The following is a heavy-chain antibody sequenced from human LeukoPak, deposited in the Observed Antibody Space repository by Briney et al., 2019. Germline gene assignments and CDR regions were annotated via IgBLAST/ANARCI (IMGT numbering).Heavy chain of an antibody. D-gene: IGHD4-11*01. Sequence: ASVKVSCKASGYTFTGYYMHWVRPAPGQGLEWMGWIYPNSGGTNYAQKFQGRVSMTRDTSIRTAYMELSRLRSDDTAVYYCARGPTVTTNYYYYYMDVWGKGTTVTVSS. CDR2: IYPNSGGT. J-gene: IGHJ6*03. CDR1: GYTFTGYY. CDR3: ARGPTVTTNYYYYYMDV. V-gene: IGHV1-2*02.